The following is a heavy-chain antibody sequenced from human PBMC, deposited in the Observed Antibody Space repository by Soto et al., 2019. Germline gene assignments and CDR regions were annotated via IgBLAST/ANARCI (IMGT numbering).Heavy chain of an antibody. D-gene: IGHD3-3*01. CDR2: MYHSGGA. J-gene: IGHJ4*02. Sequence: PSETLSLPCVVSDGSISSYEWWTWGRQPPGKGLEWIGKMYHSGGADYSPSRKSRVTISADSSTNHFSLRLTGVTAADTAVYYCATGNVDSMLEYWGQGTQVTVS. CDR1: DGSISSYEW. V-gene: IGHV4-4*02. CDR3: ATGNVDSMLEY.